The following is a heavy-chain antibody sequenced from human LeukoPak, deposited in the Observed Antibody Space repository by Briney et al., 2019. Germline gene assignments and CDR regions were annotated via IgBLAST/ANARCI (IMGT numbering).Heavy chain of an antibody. CDR2: ISAYSTYNGNT. CDR3: ARGVRGRYFDSGGRDVMFPFDY. D-gene: IGHD3-9*01. Sequence: ASVKVSCKASGYTFTSYGISWVRQAPGQGPEWMGWISAYSTYNGNTNYAQKFQGRVTMTTDTSTSTAYMELRSLRSDDTAVYYCARGVRGRYFDSGGRDVMFPFDYWGQGTLVTVSS. V-gene: IGHV1-18*01. J-gene: IGHJ4*02. CDR1: GYTFTSYG.